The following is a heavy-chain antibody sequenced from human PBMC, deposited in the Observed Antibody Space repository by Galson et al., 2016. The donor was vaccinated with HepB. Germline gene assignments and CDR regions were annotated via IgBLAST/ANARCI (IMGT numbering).Heavy chain of an antibody. D-gene: IGHD1-26*01. Sequence: SETLSLTCTVSGGSMNSYYWTWIRQPPGKGLEWIGYINFSGITNYSPSLKSRVTILVDMSMNQFSLKLRSVTAADTAVYFCARVRVYGSYSLAADIWGQGTMVTVSS. J-gene: IGHJ3*02. CDR3: ARVRVYGSYSLAADI. CDR1: GGSMNSYY. CDR2: INFSGIT. V-gene: IGHV4-59*01.